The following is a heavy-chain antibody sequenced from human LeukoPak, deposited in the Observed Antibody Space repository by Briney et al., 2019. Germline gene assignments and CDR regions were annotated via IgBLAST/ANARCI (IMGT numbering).Heavy chain of an antibody. J-gene: IGHJ4*02. Sequence: GGSLRLSCAASRFTFSSYAMHWVRQAPGRGLEWVAIISYDGSNKYYADSVKGRFTISRDNSKNTLYLQMNSLRAGDTAVYYCARGPRDIVVVDAHYFDYWGQGTLVTVSS. CDR3: ARGPRDIVVVDAHYFDY. D-gene: IGHD2-15*01. V-gene: IGHV3-30-3*01. CDR2: ISYDGSNK. CDR1: RFTFSSYA.